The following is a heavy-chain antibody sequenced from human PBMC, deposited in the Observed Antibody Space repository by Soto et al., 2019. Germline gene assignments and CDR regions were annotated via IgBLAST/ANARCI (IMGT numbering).Heavy chain of an antibody. CDR1: GYPVTAYY. D-gene: IGHD3-3*01. CDR2: INPATGAA. Sequence: QLHLVQSGAVVKKPGASVTVSCSASGYPVTAYYMHWVRQAPGRGLEWMGGINPATGAAKYTQTFQGRVTMTRDPSTSTVFMEMSGLTFEDTAVFYWARGGGVGVAGSAAFDMWGQGTLVTVSS. V-gene: IGHV1-2*02. CDR3: ARGGGVGVAGSAAFDM. J-gene: IGHJ3*02.